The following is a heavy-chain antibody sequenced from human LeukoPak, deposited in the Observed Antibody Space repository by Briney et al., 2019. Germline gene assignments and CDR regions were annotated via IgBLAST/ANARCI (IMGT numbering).Heavy chain of an antibody. Sequence: GGSLRLSCTASGFTFGDYAMNWVRQAPGKGLEWVGFIRSKAYGGTTEYAASVKGRFTISRDDSKSIAYLQMNSLKTEDTAVYYCTRVYCSSTSCYRVLGFHYWGQGTLVTVSS. D-gene: IGHD2-2*02. J-gene: IGHJ4*02. CDR2: IRSKAYGGTT. CDR3: TRVYCSSTSCYRVLGFHY. CDR1: GFTFGDYA. V-gene: IGHV3-49*04.